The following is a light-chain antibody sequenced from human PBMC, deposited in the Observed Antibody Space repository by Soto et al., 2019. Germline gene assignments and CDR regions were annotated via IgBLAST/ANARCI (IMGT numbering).Light chain of an antibody. CDR2: DAS. V-gene: IGKV3-11*01. Sequence: EIVLTQSPATLSLSPGERATLSCRASQSISTYLAWYQQKAGQAPRLLIYDASNRATGIPARFSGSGSGTDFTLTISSLEPDDFAGYYCQHRSNWWTFGQGTKVEIK. CDR3: QHRSNWWT. CDR1: QSISTY. J-gene: IGKJ1*01.